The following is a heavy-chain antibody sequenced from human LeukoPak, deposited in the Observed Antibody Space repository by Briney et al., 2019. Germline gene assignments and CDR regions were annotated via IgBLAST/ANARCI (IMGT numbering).Heavy chain of an antibody. D-gene: IGHD3-22*01. CDR1: GGSFSGYY. V-gene: IGHV4-30-4*08. J-gene: IGHJ4*02. CDR2: IYYSGST. CDR3: ARGPITMIAGPTYYFDY. Sequence: PSETLSLTCAVYGGSFSGYYWSWIRQPPGKGLEWIGYIYYSGSTYYNPSLKSRATISVDTSKNQFSLKLSSVTAADTAVYYCARGPITMIAGPTYYFDYWGQGTLVTVSS.